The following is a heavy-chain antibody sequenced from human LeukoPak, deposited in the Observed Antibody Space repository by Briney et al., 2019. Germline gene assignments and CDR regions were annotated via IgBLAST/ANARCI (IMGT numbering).Heavy chain of an antibody. CDR2: IIPIFGTA. Sequence: SVKVSCKASGGTFSSYAISWVRQAPGQGLEWMGGIIPIFGTANYAQKFQGRVTITADEFTSTAYMELSSLRSEDTAVYYCARLITMVRGVMENWGQGTLVTVSS. CDR3: ARLITMVRGVMEN. V-gene: IGHV1-69*13. D-gene: IGHD3-10*01. J-gene: IGHJ4*02. CDR1: GGTFSSYA.